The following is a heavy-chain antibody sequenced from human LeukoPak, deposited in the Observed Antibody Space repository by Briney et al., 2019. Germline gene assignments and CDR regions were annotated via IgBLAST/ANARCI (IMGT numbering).Heavy chain of an antibody. V-gene: IGHV4-4*07. CDR2: IYTSGST. CDR1: GGSISSYY. J-gene: IGHJ3*02. Sequence: PSETLSLTCTVSGGSISSYYWSWIRQPAGKGLEWIGRIYTSGSTNYNPSLKSRVTMSVDTSKNQFSLKLSSVTAADTAVYYYARDFSSNDSSGLDAFDIWGQGTMVTVSS. CDR3: ARDFSSNDSSGLDAFDI. D-gene: IGHD3-22*01.